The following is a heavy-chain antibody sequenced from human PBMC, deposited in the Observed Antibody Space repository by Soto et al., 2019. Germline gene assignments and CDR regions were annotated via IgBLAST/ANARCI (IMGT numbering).Heavy chain of an antibody. CDR3: VRCYCSVGSCYACWHFDL. CDR2: ISASTRYT. V-gene: IGHV1-18*01. CDR1: GYTFSDYA. D-gene: IGHD2-15*01. Sequence: QVQLVQSGGEVKKPGASVKVSCQASGYTFSDYAISWVRQAPGQGLEWMGWISASTRYTDQAQNFQGRVIMTLDTSTNTAYMELRSLRADDTAVYYCVRCYCSVGSCYACWHFDLWGRGTLVTVSS. J-gene: IGHJ2*01.